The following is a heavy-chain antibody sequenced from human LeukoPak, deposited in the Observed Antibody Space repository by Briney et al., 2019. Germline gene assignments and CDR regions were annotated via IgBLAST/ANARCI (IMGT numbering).Heavy chain of an antibody. J-gene: IGHJ4*02. CDR3: ATNPSAGDYEDY. CDR1: GFTFSSYG. V-gene: IGHV3-30*03. CDR2: ISYDGSNK. Sequence: GGSLRLSCAASGFTFSSYGMHWVRQAPGKGLEWVAVISYDGSNKYYADSVKGRFTISRDNSKNTLYLQMNSLRVEDTAVYYCATNPSAGDYEDYWGQGTLVTVSS. D-gene: IGHD4-17*01.